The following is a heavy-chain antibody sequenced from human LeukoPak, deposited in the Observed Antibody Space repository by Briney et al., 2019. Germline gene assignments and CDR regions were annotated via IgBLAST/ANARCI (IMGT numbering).Heavy chain of an antibody. CDR2: IWYGGSNK. CDR3: AREGYYYGRDV. Sequence: PGGSLTLSCAATVFTCSSYGMHWVRQAPGKGLEWVAVIWYGGSNKYNADSVKGRFTISRDNSKNTLYLQMNSLRAEDTAVYYCAREGYYYGRDVWGQGTTVTVS. J-gene: IGHJ6*02. V-gene: IGHV3-33*08. CDR1: VFTCSSYG.